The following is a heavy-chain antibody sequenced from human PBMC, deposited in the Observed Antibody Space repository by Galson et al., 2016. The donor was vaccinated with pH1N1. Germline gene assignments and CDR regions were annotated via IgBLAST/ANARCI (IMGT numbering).Heavy chain of an antibody. CDR3: TTRRGKDYSDRGGYLAY. Sequence: SVEVSCKASGGTFTFYAFTWVRQAPGQGLEWMGGTIPVFGAPTYAQKFQGRVTITTDDSTRTAYMELRSLRSEDTAVYYCTTRRGKDYSDRGGYLAYWGQGTLVTVSS. D-gene: IGHD3-22*01. CDR2: TIPVFGAP. V-gene: IGHV1-69*05. J-gene: IGHJ4*02. CDR1: GGTFTFYA.